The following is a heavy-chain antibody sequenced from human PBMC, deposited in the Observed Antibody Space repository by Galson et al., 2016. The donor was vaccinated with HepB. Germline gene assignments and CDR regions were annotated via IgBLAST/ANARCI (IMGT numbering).Heavy chain of an antibody. V-gene: IGHV3-48*04. D-gene: IGHD6-19*01. J-gene: IGHJ6*02. Sequence: SLRLSCAASGFMFSNYSMNWVRQAPGKGLEWVSYISSGSNTINYADSVKGRFTISRDNSKNSLYLQMSSLRAEDTAVYYCVRSTTVAGFYYGMDVWGQGVLVTVSS. CDR2: ISSGSNTI. CDR1: GFMFSNYS. CDR3: VRSTTVAGFYYGMDV.